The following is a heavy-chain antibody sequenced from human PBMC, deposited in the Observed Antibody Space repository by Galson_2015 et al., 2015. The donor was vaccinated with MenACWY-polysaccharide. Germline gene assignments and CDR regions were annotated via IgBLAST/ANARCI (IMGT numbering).Heavy chain of an antibody. CDR1: GFTFSSYW. V-gene: IGHV3-74*01. CDR2: ISSDGSST. Sequence: SLRLSCAASGFTFSSYWMSWVRQVPGKGLEWVSRISSDGSSTSYADSVKGRFTISRDNAKNTLHLQMNSLRVEDTAVYYCARVQGGYNYDWHRPYSFDYWGQGTLVTVSS. D-gene: IGHD1-20*01. CDR3: ARVQGGYNYDWHRPYSFDY. J-gene: IGHJ4*02.